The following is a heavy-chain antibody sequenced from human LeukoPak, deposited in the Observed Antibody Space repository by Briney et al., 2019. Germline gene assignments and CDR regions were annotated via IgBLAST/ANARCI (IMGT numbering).Heavy chain of an antibody. Sequence: GASVKVSCKASGYTFTGYYMHWVRQAPGQGLEWMGWINPNSGGTNYAQKFQGRVTMTRDTSISTAYMELSRLRSDDTAVYYCARAGGVTIDIFDWIDPWGQGTLVTVSS. CDR3: ARAGGVTIDIFDWIDP. D-gene: IGHD3-9*01. V-gene: IGHV1-2*02. CDR1: GYTFTGYY. CDR2: INPNSGGT. J-gene: IGHJ5*02.